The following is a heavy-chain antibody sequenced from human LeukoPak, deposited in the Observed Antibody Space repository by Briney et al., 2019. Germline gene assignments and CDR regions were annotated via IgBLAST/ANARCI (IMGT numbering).Heavy chain of an antibody. D-gene: IGHD3-9*01. CDR3: ARGYYDILTGYYSDGFDI. J-gene: IGHJ3*02. V-gene: IGHV4-59*01. Sequence: PSETLSLTCTVSGGSISSYYWSWVRQPPGKGLEWIGYIFYSGSTNYNPSLKSRVTISVDTSKNQFSLKLSSVTAADTPVYYCARGYYDILTGYYSDGFDIWGQGTMVTVSS. CDR2: IFYSGST. CDR1: GGSISSYY.